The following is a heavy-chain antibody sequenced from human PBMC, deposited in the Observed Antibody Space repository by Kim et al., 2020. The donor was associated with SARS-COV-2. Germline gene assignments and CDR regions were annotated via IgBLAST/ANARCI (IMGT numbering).Heavy chain of an antibody. J-gene: IGHJ5*02. CDR3: ARPVGRSGGSKWFDP. D-gene: IGHD2-15*01. V-gene: IGHV1-3*01. CDR1: GYTFTSYA. CDR2: INAGNGNT. Sequence: ASVKVSCKAFGYTFTSYAMQWVRQAPGQRLEWMGWINAGNGNTKYSQKFQGRVTITRDTSASTAYMELSSLRSEDTAVYYCARPVGRSGGSKWFDPWGQGTLVTVSS.